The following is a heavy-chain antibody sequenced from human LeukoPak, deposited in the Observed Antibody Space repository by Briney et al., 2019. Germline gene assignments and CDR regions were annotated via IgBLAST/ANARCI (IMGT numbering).Heavy chain of an antibody. CDR1: GFTFSSYS. V-gene: IGHV3-21*01. D-gene: IGHD2-2*01. CDR3: ARDAAGYCSSTRCYHSRDFDY. Sequence: GGSLRLSCAASGFTFSSYSMNWVRQAPGKGLEWVSSISSSSSYIYYADSVKGRFTISRGNAKNSLYLQMNSLRAEDTAVYYCARDAAGYCSSTRCYHSRDFDYWGQGTLVTVSS. CDR2: ISSSSSYI. J-gene: IGHJ4*02.